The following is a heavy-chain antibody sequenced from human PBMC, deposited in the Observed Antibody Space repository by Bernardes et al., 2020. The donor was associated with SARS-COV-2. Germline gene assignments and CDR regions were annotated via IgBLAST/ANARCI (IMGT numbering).Heavy chain of an antibody. Sequence: GGSLRLSCAASGFTFSSYSMNWVRQAPGKGLEWVSYISSSSSTIYYADSVKGRFTISRDNAKNSLYLQMNSLRDEDTAVYYCARDHRGRRLVYYYYSMDGWGQVATVTVPS. J-gene: IGHJ6*02. CDR3: ARDHRGRRLVYYYYSMDG. CDR1: GFTFSSYS. CDR2: ISSSSSTI. D-gene: IGHD5-12*01. V-gene: IGHV3-48*02.